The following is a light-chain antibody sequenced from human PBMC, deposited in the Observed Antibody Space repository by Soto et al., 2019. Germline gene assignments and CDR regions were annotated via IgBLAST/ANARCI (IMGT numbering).Light chain of an antibody. CDR3: QSFDSNNHGV. Sequence: NFMLTQPHSVSESPGKTVTISCTRSSGSVASNYVQWYQQRPGSSPTTGIYEDNHRPSGVPDRFSGSIDSSSNSASLTISGLKTEDEADYFCQSFDSNNHGVFGGGTKLTVL. J-gene: IGLJ3*02. V-gene: IGLV6-57*01. CDR2: EDN. CDR1: SGSVASNY.